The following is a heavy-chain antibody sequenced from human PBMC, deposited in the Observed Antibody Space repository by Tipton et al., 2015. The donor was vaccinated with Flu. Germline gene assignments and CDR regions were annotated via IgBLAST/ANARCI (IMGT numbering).Heavy chain of an antibody. CDR2: IYYSGGT. CDR1: GGSISSYY. Sequence: TLSLTCTVSGGSISSYYWSWIRQPPGKGLEWIGYIYYSGGTNYNPSLKSRVTISVDTSKNQFSLKLSSVTAAGAAVYYCAVIGGDWGQGTLVTVSS. V-gene: IGHV4-59*01. D-gene: IGHD3-22*01. CDR3: AVIGGD. J-gene: IGHJ4*02.